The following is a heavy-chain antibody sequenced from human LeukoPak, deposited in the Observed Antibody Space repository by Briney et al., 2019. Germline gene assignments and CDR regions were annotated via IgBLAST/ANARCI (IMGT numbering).Heavy chain of an antibody. CDR2: INPSGGST. CDR3: ARVIVDSSSSYYYYYMDV. Sequence: ASVKVSCKASGYTFTSYYMHWVRQAPGQGLEWMGIINPSGGSTSYAQKFQGRVTMTRDASTSTVYMELSSLRSEDTAVYYCARVIVDSSSSYYYYYMDVWGKGTTVTVSS. V-gene: IGHV1-46*01. D-gene: IGHD6-6*01. CDR1: GYTFTSYY. J-gene: IGHJ6*03.